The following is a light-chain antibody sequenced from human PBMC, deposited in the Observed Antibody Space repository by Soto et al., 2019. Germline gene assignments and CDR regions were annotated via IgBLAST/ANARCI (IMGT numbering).Light chain of an antibody. CDR2: DVS. V-gene: IGLV2-14*01. CDR3: SSYTSSSTLV. J-gene: IGLJ1*01. CDR1: SSDVGGYNS. Sequence: QSVLTQPPSASGSPGQSVTISCTGTSSDVGGYNSVAWYQHNPGKAPKLMIYDVSNRPSRVSSRFSGSKSANTASLSISGLQADDEADYYCSSYTSSSTLVFGTGTKVTVL.